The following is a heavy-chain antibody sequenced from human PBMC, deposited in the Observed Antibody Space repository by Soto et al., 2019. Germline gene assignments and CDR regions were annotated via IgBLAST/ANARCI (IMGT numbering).Heavy chain of an antibody. CDR1: GGTFSSYA. CDR3: PRDTAKGDYYYYGMDV. J-gene: IGHJ6*02. CDR2: IIPIFGTA. D-gene: IGHD2-21*02. V-gene: IGHV1-69*13. Sequence: SGKVSCKASGGTFSSYAISWVRQAPGQGLEWMGGIIPIFGTANYAQKFQGRVTITADESPSTAYMELSSLRSEDTAVYYCPRDTAKGDYYYYGMDVWGQGTTVTASS.